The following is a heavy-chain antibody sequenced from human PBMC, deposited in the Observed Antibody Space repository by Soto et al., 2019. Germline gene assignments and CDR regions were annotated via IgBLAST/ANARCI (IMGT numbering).Heavy chain of an antibody. J-gene: IGHJ6*02. V-gene: IGHV3-30*18. CDR1: GFTFSSYG. CDR2: ISYDGSNK. Sequence: QVQLVESGGGVVQPGRSLRLSCAASGFTFSSYGMHWVRQAPGKGLEWVAVISYDGSNKYYADSVKGRFTISRDNSKNTLYLQMNSLRAEDTAVYYCAKDQCYSNYAYYYYGMDVCGQGTTVTVSS. CDR3: AKDQCYSNYAYYYYGMDV. D-gene: IGHD4-4*01.